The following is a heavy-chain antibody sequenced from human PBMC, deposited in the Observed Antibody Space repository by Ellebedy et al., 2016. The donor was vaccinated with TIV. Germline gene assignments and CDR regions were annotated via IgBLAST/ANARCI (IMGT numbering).Heavy chain of an antibody. J-gene: IGHJ3*02. D-gene: IGHD7-27*01. Sequence: GESLKISXAASGFTFSSYDMHWVRQATGKGLEWVSAIGTAGDTYYPGSVKGRFTISRENAKNSLYLQMNSLRAGDTAVYYCARDLGSAFDIWGQGTMVTVPS. CDR1: GFTFSSYD. CDR3: ARDLGSAFDI. CDR2: IGTAGDT. V-gene: IGHV3-13*01.